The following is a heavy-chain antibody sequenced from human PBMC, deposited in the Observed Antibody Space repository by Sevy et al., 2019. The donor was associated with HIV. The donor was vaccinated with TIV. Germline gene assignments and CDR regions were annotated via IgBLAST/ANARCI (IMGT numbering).Heavy chain of an antibody. CDR1: GFSFSNYN. CDR3: AKWDADRRWYFDY. J-gene: IGHJ4*02. V-gene: IGHV3-21*06. Sequence: GGSLRLSCAASGFSFSNYNMNCVRQAPGKGLEWVSSITGSSDYIYYADSVKGRFTISRDNAKNSLYLRMNSLKTEDTAVYYCAKWDADRRWYFDYWGQGILVTVSS. CDR2: ITGSSDYI. D-gene: IGHD1-26*01.